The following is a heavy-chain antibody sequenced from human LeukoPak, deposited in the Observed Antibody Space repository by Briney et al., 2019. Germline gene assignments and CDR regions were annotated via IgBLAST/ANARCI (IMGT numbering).Heavy chain of an antibody. CDR1: GGSISSYY. CDR3: ARDGGYSYGLYYYYYGMDV. V-gene: IGHV4-4*07. D-gene: IGHD5-18*01. CDR2: IYTIGST. J-gene: IGHJ6*02. Sequence: SETLSLTCTVSGGSISSYYWSWIRQPAGKGLEWIGRIYTIGSTNYNPSLKSRVTMSVDTSKNQFSLRLSSVTAADTAVYYCARDGGYSYGLYYYYYGMDVWGQGTTVTVSS.